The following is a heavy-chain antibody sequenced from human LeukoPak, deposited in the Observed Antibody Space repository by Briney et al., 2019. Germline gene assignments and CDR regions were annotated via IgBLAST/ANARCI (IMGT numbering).Heavy chain of an antibody. D-gene: IGHD4-11*01. J-gene: IGHJ4*02. CDR3: AKDLYSNYGPADY. CDR2: NGGGVNT. CDR1: GFTFSSYA. V-gene: IGHV3-23*01. Sequence: GGSLRLSCAASGFTFSSYAMSWVRQAPGKGLEWVSTNGGGVNTHYADSVGGRFTISRDNSKNTLFLEMNSLRDEDTAVHYCAKDLYSNYGPADYWGQGNLVTVSS.